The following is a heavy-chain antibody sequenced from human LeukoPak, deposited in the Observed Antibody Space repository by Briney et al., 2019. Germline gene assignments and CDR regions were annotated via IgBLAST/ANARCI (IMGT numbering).Heavy chain of an antibody. CDR2: INPNSGGT. CDR1: GYTLTGYY. J-gene: IGHJ4*02. V-gene: IGHV1-2*06. D-gene: IGHD3-22*01. Sequence: ASVKVSCKASGYTLTGYYMHWVRQAPGQGLEWMGRINPNSGGTNYAQKFQGRVTMTRDTSISTAYMELSRLRSDDTAVYYCAREEDGYYDSSGYYGYWGQGTLVTVSS. CDR3: AREEDGYYDSSGYYGY.